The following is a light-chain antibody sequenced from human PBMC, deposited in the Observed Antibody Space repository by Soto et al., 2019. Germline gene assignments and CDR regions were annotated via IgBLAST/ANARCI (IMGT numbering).Light chain of an antibody. Sequence: EIVLTQSPATLSLSPGERATLSCRASQSVSSFLAWYQQKPGQAPRLLIYDASNRATGFPARFSGSGSGTEFTLTISSLEPEDFAVYYCQQRSHWPRTFGQGTKVDIK. J-gene: IGKJ1*01. CDR2: DAS. CDR3: QQRSHWPRT. CDR1: QSVSSF. V-gene: IGKV3-11*01.